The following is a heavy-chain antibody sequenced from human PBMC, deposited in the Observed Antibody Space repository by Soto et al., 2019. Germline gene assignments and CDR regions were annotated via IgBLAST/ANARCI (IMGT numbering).Heavy chain of an antibody. CDR2: ISGSGGST. CDR1: GFTFSSYA. V-gene: IGHV3-23*01. J-gene: IGHJ4*02. CDR3: AGYYGSGSYSFGY. Sequence: EVQLLESGGGLVQPGGSLRLSCAASGFTFSSYAMSWVRQAPGKGLEWVSAISGSGGSTYYADSVKGRFTISRDNSKNTLYVQMNSLRAEDTAVYYCAGYYGSGSYSFGYWGQGTLVTVSS. D-gene: IGHD3-10*01.